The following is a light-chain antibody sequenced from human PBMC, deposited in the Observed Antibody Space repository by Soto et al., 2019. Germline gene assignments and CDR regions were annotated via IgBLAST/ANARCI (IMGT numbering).Light chain of an antibody. V-gene: IGLV2-23*02. CDR1: SSDVGNYNL. CDR3: CSYAGSSTCV. J-gene: IGLJ1*01. Sequence: QSALTQPASVSGSPGQSITISCTGTSSDVGNYNLVSWYQHHPGRAPKLMIYAVSGRPSGVSDRFSGSKSGNTASLTISGLQAEYEADYYCCSYAGSSTCVLGTGTKVTVL. CDR2: AVS.